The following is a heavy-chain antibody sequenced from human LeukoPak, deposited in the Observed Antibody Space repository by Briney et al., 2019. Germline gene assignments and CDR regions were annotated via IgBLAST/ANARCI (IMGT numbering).Heavy chain of an antibody. Sequence: ASVKVSCKASGYTFTGYYMHWVRQAPGQGLEWMGWINTNTGNPTYAQGFTGRFVFSLDTSVSTAYLQISSLKAEDTAVYYCARDLFGGSLLYPNWFDPWGQGTLVTVSS. D-gene: IGHD2-8*01. CDR1: GYTFTGYY. J-gene: IGHJ5*02. CDR2: INTNTGNP. CDR3: ARDLFGGSLLYPNWFDP. V-gene: IGHV7-4-1*02.